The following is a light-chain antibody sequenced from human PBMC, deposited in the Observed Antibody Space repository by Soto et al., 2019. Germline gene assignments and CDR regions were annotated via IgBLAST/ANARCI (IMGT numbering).Light chain of an antibody. Sequence: DRVRLSFRASRSVSSYLAWYQQKPGQAPRLLIYDASTRATGIPARFSGSGSGTDFTLTISSLQSQDFAVYYCQQDNKCTRRFGQGTKVDIK. V-gene: IGKV3-15*01. J-gene: IGKJ1*01. CDR2: DAS. CDR1: RSVSSY. CDR3: QQDNKCTRR.